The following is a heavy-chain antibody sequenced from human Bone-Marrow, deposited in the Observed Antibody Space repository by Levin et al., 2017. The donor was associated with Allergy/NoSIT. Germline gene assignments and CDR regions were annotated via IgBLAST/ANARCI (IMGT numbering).Heavy chain of an antibody. CDR3: ARLDFNYGSYY. Sequence: GGSLRLSCAVSGFTISNNYMSWVRQASGKGLEWVSVIYSGGSTYYADSVKGRFTISRANSGNTLYLQMNSLRAEDTAVYYCARLDFNYGSYYWGQGTLVTVSS. D-gene: IGHD3-10*01. V-gene: IGHV3-66*04. CDR2: IYSGGST. CDR1: GFTISNNY. J-gene: IGHJ4*02.